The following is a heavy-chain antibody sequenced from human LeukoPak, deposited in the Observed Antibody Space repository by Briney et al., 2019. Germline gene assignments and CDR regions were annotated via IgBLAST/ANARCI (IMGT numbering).Heavy chain of an antibody. CDR2: IKLDGSEK. V-gene: IGHV3-7*04. J-gene: IGHJ6*02. D-gene: IGHD3-10*01. CDR3: TRDKTGPYDYYGMDV. Sequence: GGSLRLFCVGSGFTFSSYWMSWVRQAPGKGVEWVANIKLDGSEKHYVDSVKGRFTISRDNAKNLMYLQMNSLRGDDTAVYYCTRDKTGPYDYYGMDVWGQGTTVTVSS. CDR1: GFTFSSYW.